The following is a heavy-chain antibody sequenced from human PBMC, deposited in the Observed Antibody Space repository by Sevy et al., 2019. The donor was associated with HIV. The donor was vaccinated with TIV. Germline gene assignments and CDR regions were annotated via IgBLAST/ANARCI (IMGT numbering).Heavy chain of an antibody. Sequence: GGSLRLSCTTSGFTFSIYAMSWVRQAPGKGLEWVSAISGTGTSTYYADSVKGRFAISKDKSKSTLYLQMNSLRAEDTAMYYCAHDSRGWTSVTREIDYWGQGTLVTVSS. CDR2: ISGTGTST. D-gene: IGHD4-17*01. J-gene: IGHJ4*02. V-gene: IGHV3-23*01. CDR3: AHDSRGWTSVTREIDY. CDR1: GFTFSIYA.